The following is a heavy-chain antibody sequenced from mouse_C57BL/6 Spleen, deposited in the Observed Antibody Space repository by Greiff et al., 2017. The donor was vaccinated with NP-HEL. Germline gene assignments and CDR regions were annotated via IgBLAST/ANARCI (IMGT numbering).Heavy chain of an antibody. CDR2: FNPSTGGT. CDR1: GYSFTGYY. D-gene: IGHD1-1*01. CDR3: ARIIYGSSNYFDY. J-gene: IGHJ2*01. Sequence: VQLQQSGPELVKPGASVKISCKASGYSFTGYYMNWVKQSPEKSLEWIGEFNPSTGGTTYNQKFKAKATLTVDKSSSTAYMQLKSLTSEDSAVYYCARIIYGSSNYFDYWGQGTTLTVSS. V-gene: IGHV1-42*01.